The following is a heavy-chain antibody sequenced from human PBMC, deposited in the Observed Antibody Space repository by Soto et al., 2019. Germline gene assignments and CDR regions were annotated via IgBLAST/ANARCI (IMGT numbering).Heavy chain of an antibody. Sequence: GGSLRLSCAASGFTFSSYGMHWVRQAPGKGLEWVAVIWYDGSNKYYADSVKGRFTISRGNSKNTLYLQMNSLRAEDTAVYYCARADTYYYDYAFDIWGQGTMVTVSS. CDR1: GFTFSSYG. J-gene: IGHJ3*02. CDR3: ARADTYYYDYAFDI. V-gene: IGHV3-33*01. CDR2: IWYDGSNK. D-gene: IGHD3-22*01.